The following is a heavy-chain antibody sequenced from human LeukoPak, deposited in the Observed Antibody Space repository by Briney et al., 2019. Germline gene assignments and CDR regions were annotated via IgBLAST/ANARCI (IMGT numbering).Heavy chain of an antibody. CDR3: ARGGSSRYSFGFG. D-gene: IGHD5-18*01. CDR1: GVTFSSYW. J-gene: IGHJ1*01. CDR2: INTDGSDT. Sequence: PGGSLRLSCAASGVTFSSYWMHWVRQAPGKGLVWVSRINTDGSDTTYADSVKGRFTVSRDNAKNTLYLQMNSLRAEDTAVYYCARGGSSRYSFGFGWGQGTLVTVSS. V-gene: IGHV3-74*01.